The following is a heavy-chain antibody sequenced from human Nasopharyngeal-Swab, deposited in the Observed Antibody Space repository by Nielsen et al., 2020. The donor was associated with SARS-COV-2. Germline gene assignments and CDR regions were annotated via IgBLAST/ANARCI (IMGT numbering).Heavy chain of an antibody. D-gene: IGHD5-12*01. Sequence: ESLKISCAASRVTFRSSLMHWVRPVPREGVVLVSPIYTDGRVTNYADSVQGRFTISRDNAKNSLYLQMNSLRAEDTAIYYCGRDLGGYGGSWGQGALVIVSS. CDR3: GRDLGGYGGS. CDR2: IYTDGRVT. J-gene: IGHJ5*02. CDR1: RVTFRSSL. V-gene: IGHV3-74*01.